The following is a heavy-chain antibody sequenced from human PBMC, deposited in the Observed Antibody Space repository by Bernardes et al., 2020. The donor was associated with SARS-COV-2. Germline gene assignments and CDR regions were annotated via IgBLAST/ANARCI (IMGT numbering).Heavy chain of an antibody. Sequence: GSLSLSCAASGFTFSSYAMSWVRQAPGKGLEWVSSISGSVGTTFYADSVKGRFTISRDNSKNTLYLRMNSLRAEDTAVYFCAKFLAGSSPHRTGATTYFDYWGLGTLVTVSS. CDR3: AKFLAGSSPHRTGATTYFDY. D-gene: IGHD1-26*01. J-gene: IGHJ4*02. CDR2: ISGSVGTT. CDR1: GFTFSSYA. V-gene: IGHV3-23*01.